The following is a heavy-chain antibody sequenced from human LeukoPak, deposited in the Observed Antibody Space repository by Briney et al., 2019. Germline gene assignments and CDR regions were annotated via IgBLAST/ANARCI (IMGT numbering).Heavy chain of an antibody. D-gene: IGHD1-26*01. CDR1: GYSFTTYW. Sequence: GESLKISCKGSGYSFTTYWIGWVRQMPGKGLEWMGIIWPSDSDTRYSPSFQGQVTISADKSINTAYLQWSSLKASDTAIYFCARRISGYYIDYWGQGTLVTVSS. CDR2: IWPSDSDT. V-gene: IGHV5-51*01. CDR3: ARRISGYYIDY. J-gene: IGHJ4*02.